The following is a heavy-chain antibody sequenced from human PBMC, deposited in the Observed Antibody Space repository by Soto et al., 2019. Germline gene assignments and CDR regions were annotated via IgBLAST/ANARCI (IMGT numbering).Heavy chain of an antibody. CDR2: ISYDGSNK. D-gene: IGHD2-15*01. CDR3: SRRGTTGGLDV. J-gene: IGHJ1*01. CDR1: GFTFRSYV. V-gene: IGHV3-33*05. Sequence: QVQLVESGGGVVQPGTSLRLSCVGSGFTFRSYVIPWVRQAPGKGLEWVALISYDGSNKDYGDSLKGRFTISRDNSRNTVDLPMKNLIREDTALYYCSRRGTTGGLDVWGQGTLVSVSS.